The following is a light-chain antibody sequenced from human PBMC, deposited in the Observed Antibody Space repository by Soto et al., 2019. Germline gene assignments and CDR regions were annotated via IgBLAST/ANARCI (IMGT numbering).Light chain of an antibody. CDR1: RTVDNN. Sequence: VLTQSPATLSLSPGERATLSCRASRTVDNNLAWYQQKPGQAPRLLISGASTRAAGISDRFSGSGSGTDFTLTISSLQPEDFATYYCQQYDSYPPWMFGQGTKVDIK. CDR3: QQYDSYPPWM. CDR2: GAS. V-gene: IGKV3D-15*01. J-gene: IGKJ1*01.